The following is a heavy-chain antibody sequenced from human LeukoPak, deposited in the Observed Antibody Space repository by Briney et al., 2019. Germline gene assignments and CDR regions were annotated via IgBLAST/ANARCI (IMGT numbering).Heavy chain of an antibody. Sequence: GESLKISCKGSGYRFSNFWIGWVRQMPGKGLEWMGIIYPGDSATRYSPSFQGQVTISADKSISTAYLQWSSLKASDTAMYYCARRPPGGEYGYYFDYWGQGTLLTVSS. J-gene: IGHJ4*02. D-gene: IGHD4-17*01. V-gene: IGHV5-51*01. CDR1: GYRFSNFW. CDR3: ARRPPGGEYGYYFDY. CDR2: IYPGDSAT.